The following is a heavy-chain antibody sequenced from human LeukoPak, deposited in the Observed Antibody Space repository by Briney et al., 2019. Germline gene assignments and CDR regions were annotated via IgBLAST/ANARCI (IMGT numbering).Heavy chain of an antibody. Sequence: GGSLRLSCAASGFTFSSYGMHWVRQAPGKGLEWVAVTSYDGSNKYYADSVKGRFTISRDNSKNTLYLQMNSLRAEDTAVYYCAKDTGSSWSDPWGQGTLVTVSS. CDR2: TSYDGSNK. V-gene: IGHV3-30*18. D-gene: IGHD6-6*01. CDR1: GFTFSSYG. CDR3: AKDTGSSWSDP. J-gene: IGHJ5*02.